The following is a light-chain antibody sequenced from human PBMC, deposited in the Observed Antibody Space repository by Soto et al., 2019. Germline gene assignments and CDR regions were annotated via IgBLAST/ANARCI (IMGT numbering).Light chain of an antibody. CDR1: EDVANY. V-gene: IGKV1-5*01. CDR3: QQYKSWGT. J-gene: IGKJ1*01. CDR2: DAS. Sequence: QMTQSPSTLSASVGDTVTIACRASEDVANYLAWHQQKPGRAPMLLISDASDLKSGVPSRFSGSGSGTDFTLIITNRQPDDSATYYCQQYKSWGTFGQGTKVQIK.